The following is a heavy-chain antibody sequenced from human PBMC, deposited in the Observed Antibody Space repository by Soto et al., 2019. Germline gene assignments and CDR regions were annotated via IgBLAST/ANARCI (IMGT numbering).Heavy chain of an antibody. V-gene: IGHV4-59*11. J-gene: IGHJ6*02. CDR2: IYYSGST. Sequence: SETLSLTCTVSGGSISSHYWSWIRQPPGKGLEWIGYIYYSGSTNYNPSLKSRVTISVDTSKNQFSLKLSSVTAADTAVYYCARVGRGTYCSSTSCYYTLGYYYGMDVWGQGTTVTVSS. CDR3: ARVGRGTYCSSTSCYYTLGYYYGMDV. CDR1: GGSISSHY. D-gene: IGHD2-2*01.